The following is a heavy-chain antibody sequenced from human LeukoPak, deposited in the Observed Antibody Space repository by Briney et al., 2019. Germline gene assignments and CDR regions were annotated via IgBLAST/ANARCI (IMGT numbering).Heavy chain of an antibody. V-gene: IGHV1-46*01. CDR3: ARDLLEWLFGHDY. J-gene: IGHJ4*02. Sequence: ASVKVSCKASGYTFTSYYMHWVRQAPGQGLEWMGIINPSGGSTSYAQKLQGRVTMTTDTSTSTAYMELRSLRSDDTAVYYCARDLLEWLFGHDYWGQGTLVTVSS. CDR1: GYTFTSYY. D-gene: IGHD3-3*01. CDR2: INPSGGST.